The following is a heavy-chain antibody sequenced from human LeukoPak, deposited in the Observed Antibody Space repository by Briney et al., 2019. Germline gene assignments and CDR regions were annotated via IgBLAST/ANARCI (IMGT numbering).Heavy chain of an antibody. CDR2: ICNSGST. CDR3: ARGGTAQWLANNWFDP. Sequence: SETLSLTCAVYGGSISSYYWSWIRQPPGKGLEWIGYICNSGSTNYNPSLKSRVTISVDTSRNHFSLKLNSVTAADTAVYYCARGGTAQWLANNWFDPWGQGTLVTVSS. D-gene: IGHD6-19*01. V-gene: IGHV4-59*01. CDR1: GGSISSYY. J-gene: IGHJ5*02.